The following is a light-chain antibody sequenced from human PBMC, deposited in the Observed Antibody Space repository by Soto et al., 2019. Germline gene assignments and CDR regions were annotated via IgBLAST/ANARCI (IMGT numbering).Light chain of an antibody. CDR2: EVS. J-gene: IGLJ1*01. CDR1: SSDVGGYTY. CDR3: SSYTSSSTLYV. V-gene: IGLV2-14*01. Sequence: QSVLTQPASVSGSPGQSITISCTGTSSDVGGYTYVSWYQQHPGKAPKLMIYEVSNRPSGVSNRFSGSKSGNTASLTISGLQAEDEADYYCSSYTSSSTLYVFGTGTRSPS.